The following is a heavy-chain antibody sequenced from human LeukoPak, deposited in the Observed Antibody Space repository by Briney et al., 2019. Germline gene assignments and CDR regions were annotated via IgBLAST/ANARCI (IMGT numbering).Heavy chain of an antibody. CDR2: KYYSGST. D-gene: IGHD5-18*01. Sequence: SETLSLTCDVSGVSINTCCYYWTWIRQPPGKGLEWIGYKYYSGSTRYISSLRSRLTISLDTSKNQFSLRLTSVTAADTAVYYCARGRSYGFDFDSWGPGTLVIVSS. CDR1: GVSINTCCYY. V-gene: IGHV4-61*01. CDR3: ARGRSYGFDFDS. J-gene: IGHJ4*02.